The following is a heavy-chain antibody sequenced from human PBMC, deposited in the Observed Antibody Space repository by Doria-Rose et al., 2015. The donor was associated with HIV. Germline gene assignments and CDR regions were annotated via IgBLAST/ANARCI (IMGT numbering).Heavy chain of an antibody. D-gene: IGHD3-3*01. CDR1: GASVTSRGYY. J-gene: IGHJ4*02. CDR2: TYYTGTS. Sequence: QVQLQESGPGLVEPSETLSLTCSVSGASVTSRGYYWNWIRQVPGKGLESLGYTYYTGTSDYSLSLKSRLNMAVDTSKNQFSLKLSFVTVADTAVYYCARMGSYRELDYWGQGALVSVSA. V-gene: IGHV4-31*03. CDR3: ARMGSYRELDY.